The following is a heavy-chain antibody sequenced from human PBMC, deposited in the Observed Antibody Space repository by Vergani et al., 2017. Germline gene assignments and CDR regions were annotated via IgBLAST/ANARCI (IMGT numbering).Heavy chain of an antibody. CDR3: AKAPTVMVYAIYDY. D-gene: IGHD2-8*01. Sequence: VQLVESGGGLVQPGGSLRLSCSASGFTFSSYAMHWVRQAPGKGPEYVSAISSNGGGTYYADSVKGRFAISRDNSKNTLYLQMNSLRAEDTAVYYCAKAPTVMVYAIYDYWGQGTLVTVSS. CDR2: ISSNGGGT. V-gene: IGHV3-64*04. CDR1: GFTFSSYA. J-gene: IGHJ4*02.